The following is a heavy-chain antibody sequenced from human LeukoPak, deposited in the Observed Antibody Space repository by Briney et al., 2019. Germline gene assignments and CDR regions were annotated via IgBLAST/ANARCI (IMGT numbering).Heavy chain of an antibody. Sequence: PPGGSLRLSCAASGFTFSSFPMSWVRQAPGTGLEWVSIIVGNGGGTYYADSVKGRFTISRDNSKNTLYLQMNSLRAENTAVYFCAKERATTTSFDYWGQGTLVTVSS. V-gene: IGHV3-23*01. J-gene: IGHJ4*02. CDR3: AKERATTTSFDY. CDR2: IVGNGGGT. CDR1: GFTFSSFP. D-gene: IGHD4-11*01.